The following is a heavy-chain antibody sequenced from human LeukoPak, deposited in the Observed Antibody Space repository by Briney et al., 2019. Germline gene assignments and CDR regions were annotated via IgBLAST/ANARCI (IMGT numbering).Heavy chain of an antibody. Sequence: GGSLRLSCASSGFTFSSYWMNWSRQAPGKGLEWVASINHNGNVNYYVDSVKGRFTISRDNAKNSLYLQMSNLRAEDTAVYFCARGGGLDVWGQGATVTVSS. J-gene: IGHJ6*02. CDR1: GFTFSSYW. V-gene: IGHV3-7*03. CDR3: ARGGGLDV. D-gene: IGHD3-16*01. CDR2: INHNGNVN.